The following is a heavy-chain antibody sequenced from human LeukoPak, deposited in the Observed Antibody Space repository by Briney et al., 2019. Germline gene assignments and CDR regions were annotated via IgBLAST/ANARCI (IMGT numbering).Heavy chain of an antibody. D-gene: IGHD6-13*01. V-gene: IGHV4-59*08. CDR2: IYYNGRT. J-gene: IGHJ4*02. CDR3: ARHWGSSWYGFDY. CDR1: GGSISSYY. Sequence: SETLSLTCTVSGGSISSYYWNWIRQPPGKGLEWIGYIYYNGRTSYNPSLKSRVTISVDTSRNQFSLKLSSVTAADTAVYHCARHWGSSWYGFDYWGQGTLVTVSS.